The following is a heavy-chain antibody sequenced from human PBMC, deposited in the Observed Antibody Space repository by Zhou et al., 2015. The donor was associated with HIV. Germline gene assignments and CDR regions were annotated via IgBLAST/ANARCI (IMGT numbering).Heavy chain of an antibody. Sequence: QVQLVESGGGVVQPGRSLRLSCAASGFTFSNFDMHWVRQAPGKGLEWVALMWYDGSNKYYVDSVKGRFTISRDTSKNTLYLQMNSLRAEDTAVYYCARGSQYCSSTNCYKTSEYYYYGMDVWGQGTTVTVSS. CDR1: GFTFSNFD. V-gene: IGHV3-33*01. CDR3: ARGSQYCSSTNCYKTSEYYYYGMDV. CDR2: MWYDGSNK. D-gene: IGHD2-2*02. J-gene: IGHJ6*02.